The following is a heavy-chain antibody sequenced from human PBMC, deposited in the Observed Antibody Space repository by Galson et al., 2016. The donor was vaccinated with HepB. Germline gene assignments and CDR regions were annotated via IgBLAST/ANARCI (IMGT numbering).Heavy chain of an antibody. CDR1: GESFSGYY. V-gene: IGHV4-34*01. CDR2: IYHSGST. CDR3: ARAYYYDSSGYYRYYYYMDV. J-gene: IGHJ6*03. Sequence: ETLSLTCAVFGESFSGYYWSWIRQPPGKGLEWIGEIYHSGSTHYNPSLKSRVTISVDTPKNQFPLRLSSVTAADTAVYYCARAYYYDSSGYYRYYYYMDVWGKGTTVTVSS. D-gene: IGHD3-22*01.